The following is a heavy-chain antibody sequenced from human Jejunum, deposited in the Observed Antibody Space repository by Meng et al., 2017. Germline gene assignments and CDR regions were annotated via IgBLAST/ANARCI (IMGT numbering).Heavy chain of an antibody. CDR2: VYHSGST. D-gene: IGHD3-3*01. Sequence: QVQLQESGPGLVKPSGTLSLTCGVSGASISSSNWWSWVRQPPGKGLEWIGEVYHSGSTNNNPSLRSRVTISVDASKNQFSLKLSSVTAADTAVYYCARSFWNYYYIDYWGQGALVTVSS. V-gene: IGHV4-4*02. J-gene: IGHJ4*02. CDR1: GASISSSNW. CDR3: ARSFWNYYYIDY.